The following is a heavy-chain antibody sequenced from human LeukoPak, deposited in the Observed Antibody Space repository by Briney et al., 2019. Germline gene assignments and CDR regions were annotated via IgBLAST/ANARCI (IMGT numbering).Heavy chain of an antibody. J-gene: IGHJ5*02. Sequence: GGSLRLSCAASGFNFSNYDMHWVRQAPGKGLEGVAFIQNDRSNKYYADSVKGRFTICRDNSKNTLYLQMNSLRAEDTAIYYCAKGDTSWGQGTLVTVSS. CDR3: AKGDTS. D-gene: IGHD2-21*02. CDR2: IQNDRSNK. V-gene: IGHV3-30*02. CDR1: GFNFSNYD.